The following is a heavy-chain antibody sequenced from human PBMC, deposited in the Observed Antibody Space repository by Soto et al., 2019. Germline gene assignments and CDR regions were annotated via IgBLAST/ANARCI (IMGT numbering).Heavy chain of an antibody. CDR1: DGSLRGSY. J-gene: IGHJ4*02. Sequence: ETLSLTCSVSDGSLRGSYWRWIRQSPGKGLEWLGYVYYTRSTKHSPPLSSRVSISVDTSKNELARRLSSVTAANTAVYFCARSVAVPGAHIDYWGQGTQVTVSS. D-gene: IGHD6-19*01. V-gene: IGHV4-59*01. CDR3: ARSVAVPGAHIDY. CDR2: VYYTRST.